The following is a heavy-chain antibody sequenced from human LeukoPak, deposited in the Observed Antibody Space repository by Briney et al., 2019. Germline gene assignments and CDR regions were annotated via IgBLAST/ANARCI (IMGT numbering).Heavy chain of an antibody. CDR1: GGSISSYY. CDR3: ARDLQEMATILGAFDI. CDR2: IYTSGST. J-gene: IGHJ3*02. D-gene: IGHD5-24*01. Sequence: NPSETLSLTCTVSGGSISSYYWSWIRQPAGKGLEWIGRIYTSGSTNYNPSLKSRVTMSADTSKNQFSLKLSSVTAADTAVYYCARDLQEMATILGAFDIWGQGTMVTVSS. V-gene: IGHV4-4*07.